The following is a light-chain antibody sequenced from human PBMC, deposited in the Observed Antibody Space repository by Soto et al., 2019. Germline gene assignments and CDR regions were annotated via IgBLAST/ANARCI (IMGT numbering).Light chain of an antibody. CDR1: QSFRGL. Sequence: EVVLTRSPFTLSLSPGERATLSCRASQSFRGLLAWYQQKPGQAPRLLIYEAYNRATGIPPRFSGSGSGTDFTLTISSLEPEDSAVYYCQQRHMWPITFGQGTRLEIK. CDR2: EAY. CDR3: QQRHMWPIT. J-gene: IGKJ5*01. V-gene: IGKV3-11*01.